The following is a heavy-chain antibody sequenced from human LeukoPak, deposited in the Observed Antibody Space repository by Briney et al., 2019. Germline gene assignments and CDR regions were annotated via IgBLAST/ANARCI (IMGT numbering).Heavy chain of an antibody. CDR2: ISSNGGRT. Sequence: GGSLRLSCAASGFTFSSYAMHWVRQAPGKGLEYVSAISSNGGRTYYANSVKGRFTISRDNSKNTLYLQMGSLRAEDMAVYYCARGYCSGGSCYWYYFDYWGQGTLVTVSS. CDR3: ARGYCSGGSCYWYYFDY. CDR1: GFTFSSYA. D-gene: IGHD2-15*01. V-gene: IGHV3-64*01. J-gene: IGHJ4*02.